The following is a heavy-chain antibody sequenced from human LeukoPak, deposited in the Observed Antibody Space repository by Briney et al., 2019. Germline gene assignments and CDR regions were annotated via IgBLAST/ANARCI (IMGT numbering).Heavy chain of an antibody. CDR2: IHPGDSDT. D-gene: IGHD2-15*01. V-gene: IGHV5-51*01. J-gene: IGHJ4*02. Sequence: PGESLKISCKGSGYRFINFWIGWVRQMPGKGLEWMGIIHPGDSDTRYSPSFEGQVTISADKSISTAYLQWSSLKASDTAMYYCARQVAAAARSFDYWGQGTLVTVSS. CDR1: GYRFINFW. CDR3: ARQVAAAARSFDY.